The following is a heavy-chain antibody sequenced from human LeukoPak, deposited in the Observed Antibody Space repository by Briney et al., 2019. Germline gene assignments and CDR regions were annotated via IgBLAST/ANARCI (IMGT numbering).Heavy chain of an antibody. CDR2: INHSGST. Sequence: SETLSLTCAVYGGSFSGYYWSWIRQPPGKGLEWIGEINHSGSTNYNPSLKSRVTISVDTSKNQFSLKLSSVTAADTAVYYCARGYYGSGTSPNWFDPWGQGTLVTVSS. D-gene: IGHD3-10*01. CDR1: GGSFSGYY. V-gene: IGHV4-34*01. CDR3: ARGYYGSGTSPNWFDP. J-gene: IGHJ5*02.